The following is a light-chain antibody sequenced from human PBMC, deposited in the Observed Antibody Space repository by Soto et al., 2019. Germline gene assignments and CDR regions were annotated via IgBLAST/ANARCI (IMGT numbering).Light chain of an antibody. CDR3: TSPTPGSLYV. V-gene: IGLV2-14*01. CDR1: SSDVGNYNY. J-gene: IGLJ1*01. CDR2: MVS. Sequence: QSALTQPASVSGSPGQSITISCTGTSSDVGNYNYVSWYQRYPGRVPKLLIYMVSNRASGVSNRFSGSKSGNTASLTISGLQAEDEADYFCTSPTPGSLYVFGTGTKVTV.